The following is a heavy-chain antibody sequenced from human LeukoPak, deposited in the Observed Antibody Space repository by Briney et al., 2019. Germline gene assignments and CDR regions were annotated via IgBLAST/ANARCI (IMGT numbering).Heavy chain of an antibody. CDR3: ARLLLAGAPYAFDI. CDR1: EFTLSSYG. Sequence: PGGSLRLSCEASEFTLSSYGMIWVRQAPGEGLEWISYISSSKSTIYYADSVRGRFTISRDETRNSLYLQMNSLRADDTAMYFCARLLLAGAPYAFDIWGQGTMVTVSS. J-gene: IGHJ3*02. CDR2: ISSSKSTI. V-gene: IGHV3-48*01. D-gene: IGHD1-26*01.